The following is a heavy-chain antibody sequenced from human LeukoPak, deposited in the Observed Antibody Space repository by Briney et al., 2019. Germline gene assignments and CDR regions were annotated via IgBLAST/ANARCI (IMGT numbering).Heavy chain of an antibody. D-gene: IGHD6-19*01. CDR3: ARHGSAWSFDY. CDR2: VDNSGTT. J-gene: IGHJ4*02. Sequence: SETLSLTCTVSGGSISSYYWRWIRQPPGKGLEWIGYVDNSGTTNNNPSLKSRVTISVDTSKNQFSLKLSSVTAADTAVYYCARHGSAWSFDYWGQGTLVTVSS. V-gene: IGHV4-59*08. CDR1: GGSISSYY.